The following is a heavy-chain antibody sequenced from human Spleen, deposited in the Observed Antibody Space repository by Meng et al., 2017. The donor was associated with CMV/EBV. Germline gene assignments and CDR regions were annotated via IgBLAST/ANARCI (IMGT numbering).Heavy chain of an antibody. V-gene: IGHV1-2*02. CDR2: INPNSGDT. CDR3: TRDAHLTTVTPNWFDP. Sequence: GADLRRXGPAVEVACXASGDTFTDXYMHWVRQAPGQGLEWMGCINPNSGDTNYAQKFQGRVTMTRDTSISTAYMELSRLRSDDTAVYYCTRDAHLTTVTPNWFDPWGQGTLVTVSS. J-gene: IGHJ5*02. D-gene: IGHD4-17*01. CDR1: GDTFTDXY.